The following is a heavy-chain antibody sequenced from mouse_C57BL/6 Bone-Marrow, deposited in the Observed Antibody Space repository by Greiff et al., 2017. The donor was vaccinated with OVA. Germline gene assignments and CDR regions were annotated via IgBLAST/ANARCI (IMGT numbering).Heavy chain of an antibody. J-gene: IGHJ3*01. V-gene: IGHV1-52*01. Sequence: VQLQQPGAELVRPGSSVKLSCKASGYTFTSYWMHWVKQRPIQGLEWIGNIDPSDSETHYNQKFKDKATLTVDKSSSTAYMQLSSLTAEDSAVYYCAREGDGNKFAYWGQGTLVTVSA. CDR1: GYTFTSYW. D-gene: IGHD2-1*01. CDR3: AREGDGNKFAY. CDR2: IDPSDSET.